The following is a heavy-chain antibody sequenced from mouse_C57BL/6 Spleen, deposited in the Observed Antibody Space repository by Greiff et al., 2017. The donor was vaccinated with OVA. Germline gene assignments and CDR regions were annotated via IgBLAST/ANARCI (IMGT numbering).Heavy chain of an antibody. Sequence: QVQLKQPGAELVKPGASVKMSCKASGYTFTSYWLTWVKQRPGQGLKWIGDIYPGSGSINYNEKFKSKATLTVDTSSSTAYMQLSSLTSEDSAVYYCARYPYAMDYWGQGTSVTVSS. CDR2: IYPGSGSI. V-gene: IGHV1-55*01. D-gene: IGHD5-1*01. CDR1: GYTFTSYW. J-gene: IGHJ4*01. CDR3: ARYPYAMDY.